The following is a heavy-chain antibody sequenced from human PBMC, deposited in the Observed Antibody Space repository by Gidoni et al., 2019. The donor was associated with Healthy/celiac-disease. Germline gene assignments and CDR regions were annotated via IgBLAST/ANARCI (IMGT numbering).Heavy chain of an antibody. D-gene: IGHD5-12*01. CDR2: IYYSGST. Sequence: GPGLVKPSETLSLTCTVSGGSISSYYWSWIRQPPGKGLEWIGYIYYSGSTNYNPSLKNRVTISVDTSKNQFSLKLSSVTAADTAVYYCARGPGSDIVATIARPNWFDPWGQGTLVTVSS. CDR1: GGSISSYY. CDR3: ARGPGSDIVATIARPNWFDP. J-gene: IGHJ5*02. V-gene: IGHV4-59*01.